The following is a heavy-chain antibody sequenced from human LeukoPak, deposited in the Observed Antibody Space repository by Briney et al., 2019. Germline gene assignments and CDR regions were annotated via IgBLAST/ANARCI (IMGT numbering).Heavy chain of an antibody. D-gene: IGHD6-13*01. Sequence: GGSLRLSCAASGFTFSSYSMNWVRQAPGKGLEWVSSISSSSSYICYADSVKGRFTISRDNAKNSLYLQMNSLRAEDTAVYYCARDWRVAAAGFYDYWGQGTLVTVSS. CDR2: ISSSSSYI. J-gene: IGHJ4*02. V-gene: IGHV3-21*01. CDR3: ARDWRVAAAGFYDY. CDR1: GFTFSSYS.